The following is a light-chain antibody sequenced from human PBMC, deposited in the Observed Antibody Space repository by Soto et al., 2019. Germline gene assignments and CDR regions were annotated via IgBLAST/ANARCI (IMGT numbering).Light chain of an antibody. CDR2: GAS. CDR1: QSVSSVY. Sequence: EVVLTQSPGTLSLSPGERATLSCRASQSVSSVYLAWYQQRPGQAPSLLMYGASSRATGTPERFSGSGSGTDLTLTISRLEPEDFAVYYCQQYGSSPRTFGPGTKVDI. J-gene: IGKJ1*01. V-gene: IGKV3-20*01. CDR3: QQYGSSPRT.